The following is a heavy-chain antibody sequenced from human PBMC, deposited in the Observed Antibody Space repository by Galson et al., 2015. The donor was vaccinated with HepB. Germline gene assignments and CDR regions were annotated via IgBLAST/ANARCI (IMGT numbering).Heavy chain of an antibody. D-gene: IGHD1-26*01. CDR3: AGSGAYSGTYYAGMDV. CDR2: VSSRGEST. V-gene: IGHV3-23*01. J-gene: IGHJ6*02. Sequence: SLRLSCAASRFTFSSYAMSWVRLAPGKGLEWVSAVSSRGESTYYADSVRGRFAISRDNSRNTLYLHMTSLRAEDTAIYYCAGSGAYSGTYYAGMDVWGQGTTATVSS. CDR1: RFTFSSYA.